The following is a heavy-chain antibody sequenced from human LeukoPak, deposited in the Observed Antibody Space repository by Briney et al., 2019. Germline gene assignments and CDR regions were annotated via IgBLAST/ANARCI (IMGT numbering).Heavy chain of an antibody. CDR2: ISAGGGST. V-gene: IGHV3-23*01. CDR1: GSTFSSYA. D-gene: IGHD6-19*01. J-gene: IGHJ4*02. CDR3: AKYNSVAGWYYFDY. Sequence: PGGSLRLSCAASGSTFSSYAMSWVRQAPGKGLEWVSTISAGGGSTYYADSVKGRFTISKDNSKNTLYLQMNSLRAEDTAVYYCAKYNSVAGWYYFDYWGQGTLVTVSS.